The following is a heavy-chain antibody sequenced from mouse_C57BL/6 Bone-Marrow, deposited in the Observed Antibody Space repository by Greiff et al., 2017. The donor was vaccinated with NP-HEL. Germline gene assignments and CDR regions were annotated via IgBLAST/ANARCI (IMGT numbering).Heavy chain of an antibody. CDR2: IYPRSGNT. D-gene: IGHD3-2*02. V-gene: IGHV1-81*01. Sequence: QVQLQQSGAELARPGASVKLSCKASGYTFTSYGISWVKQRTGQGLEWIGEIYPRSGNTYYNEKFKGKATLTADKSSSTAYMELRSLTSEDSAVYFCARCDTAQATKYYFDYWGQGTTLTVSS. J-gene: IGHJ2*01. CDR1: GYTFTSYG. CDR3: ARCDTAQATKYYFDY.